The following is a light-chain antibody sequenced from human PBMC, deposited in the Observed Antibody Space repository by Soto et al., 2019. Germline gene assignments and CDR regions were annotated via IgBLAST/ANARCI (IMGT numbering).Light chain of an antibody. J-gene: IGKJ2*01. CDR1: QSISSW. CDR3: QQYNSYSGYT. CDR2: DAS. Sequence: DIQMTQSPSTLSASVGDRVTITCRASQSISSWLAWYQQKTGKAPKLLIYDASSLESGVPSRFSGSGSGTEFTLTISSLQPDDFATYYCQQYNSYSGYTFGPGTKLEIK. V-gene: IGKV1-5*01.